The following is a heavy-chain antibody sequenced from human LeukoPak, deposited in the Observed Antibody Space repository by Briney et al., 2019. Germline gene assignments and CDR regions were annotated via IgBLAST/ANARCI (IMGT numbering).Heavy chain of an antibody. J-gene: IGHJ4*02. CDR2: IYYSGSI. Sequence: PSETLSLICTVSGGSISSYYWSWIRQPPGKGLEWIGYIYYSGSINYNPSLKSRVTISVDTSKNQFSLKVSSVTAADTAVYYCARGNWYLDYWGQGPLVTVSS. CDR1: GGSISSYY. V-gene: IGHV4-59*01. D-gene: IGHD1-1*01. CDR3: ARGNWYLDY.